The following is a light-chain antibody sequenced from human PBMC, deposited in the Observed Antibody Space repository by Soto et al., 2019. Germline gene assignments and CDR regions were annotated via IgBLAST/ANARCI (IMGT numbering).Light chain of an antibody. CDR2: EIS. CDR1: SSDVGGYTY. Sequence: QSALTQPPSASGSPGQSVTISCTGSSSDVGGYTYVSWYQQHPGKAPKLMIYEISKRPSGVPDRFSGSKSGNTASLTVSGLHTEDEADYYCSSFAGNNGAVFGGGTKVTVL. CDR3: SSFAGNNGAV. J-gene: IGLJ3*02. V-gene: IGLV2-8*01.